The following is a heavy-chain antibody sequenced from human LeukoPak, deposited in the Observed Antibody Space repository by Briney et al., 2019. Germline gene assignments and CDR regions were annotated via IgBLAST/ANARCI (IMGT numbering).Heavy chain of an antibody. Sequence: PSETLSLTCTVSGGSISSYYWSWIRQPPGKGLEWIGYIYYSESTTYNPSLKSRVTISVDTSKNQFSLKLSSVTAADTAVYYCARTLYYGSGRPHFDYWGQGTLVTVSS. V-gene: IGHV4-59*01. CDR3: ARTLYYGSGRPHFDY. CDR1: GGSISSYY. J-gene: IGHJ4*02. CDR2: IYYSEST. D-gene: IGHD3-10*01.